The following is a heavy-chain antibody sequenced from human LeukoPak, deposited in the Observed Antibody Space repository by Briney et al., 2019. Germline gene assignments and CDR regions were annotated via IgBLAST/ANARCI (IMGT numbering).Heavy chain of an antibody. CDR1: GYTFTSYG. Sequence: GASVKVSCKASGYTFTSYGISWARQAPGQGLEWMGWISAYNGNTNYAQKLQGRVTKTTDTSTTTAHMELRSLRSDDTAVYYCARDGYYYDSSGYYVDHFDYWGQGTLVTVSS. CDR3: ARDGYYYDSSGYYVDHFDY. J-gene: IGHJ4*02. CDR2: ISAYNGNT. V-gene: IGHV1-18*01. D-gene: IGHD3-22*01.